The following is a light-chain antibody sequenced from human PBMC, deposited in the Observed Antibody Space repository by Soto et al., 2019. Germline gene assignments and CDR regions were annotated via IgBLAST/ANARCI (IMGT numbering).Light chain of an antibody. Sequence: DIQMTQSPSTLSASVGDRVTITCRASQSISSWLAWYQQKPGKAPKLLIYDASSLESGVPSRFGGSGFGTEFTLTISSLQPDDFANYYYQQYYCYASWTVGQGTKV. CDR2: DAS. J-gene: IGKJ1*01. V-gene: IGKV1-5*01. CDR1: QSISSW. CDR3: QQYYCYASWT.